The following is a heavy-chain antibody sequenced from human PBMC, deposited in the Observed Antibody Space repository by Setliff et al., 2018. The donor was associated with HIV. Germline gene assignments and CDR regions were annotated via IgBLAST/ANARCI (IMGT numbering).Heavy chain of an antibody. CDR1: GYSFTTYS. CDR2: IHTSTGKP. J-gene: IGHJ4*02. V-gene: IGHV7-4-1*02. Sequence: ASVKVSCKASGYSFTTYSINWLRQAPGQGPEWMGWIHTSTGKPTYVRDFTGRLVFSLDTSVNTAFLQISDLKTEDTAVYYCARNSPFPPSSGAHFDFWGPGTLVTAPQ. D-gene: IGHD3-22*01. CDR3: ARNSPFPPSSGAHFDF.